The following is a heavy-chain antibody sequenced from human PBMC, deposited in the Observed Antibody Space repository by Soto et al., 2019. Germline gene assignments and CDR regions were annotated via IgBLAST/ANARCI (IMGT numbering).Heavy chain of an antibody. CDR3: ARLRDCSGGSCHVPNWFDP. Sequence: SLKISCKGSGYSFTSYWIGWVRQMPGKGLEWMGIIYPGDSDTRYSPSFQGQATISADKSISTAYLQWSSLKASDTAMYYCARLRDCSGGSCHVPNWFDPWGQGTLVTVSS. D-gene: IGHD2-15*01. CDR2: IYPGDSDT. J-gene: IGHJ5*02. V-gene: IGHV5-51*01. CDR1: GYSFTSYW.